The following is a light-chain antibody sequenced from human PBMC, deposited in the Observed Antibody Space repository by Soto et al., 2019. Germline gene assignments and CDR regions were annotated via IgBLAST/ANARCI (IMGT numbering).Light chain of an antibody. CDR3: GTWDSSLSVGV. CDR2: ENN. J-gene: IGLJ2*01. Sequence: QSVLTQPPSVSAAPGQKVTISCSGSHSNIGNNYVSWYQRLPGTAPKLVIYENNKRPSGIPDRFSGSESGTSATLGITGLQTGDEADYYCGTWDSSLSVGVFGGGTKLTVL. V-gene: IGLV1-51*02. CDR1: HSNIGNNY.